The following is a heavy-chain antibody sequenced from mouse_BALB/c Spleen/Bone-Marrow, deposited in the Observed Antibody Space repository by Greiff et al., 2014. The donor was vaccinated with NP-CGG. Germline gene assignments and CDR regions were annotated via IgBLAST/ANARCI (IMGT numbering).Heavy chain of an antibody. V-gene: IGHV1-7*01. CDR1: GYTFTSYW. D-gene: IGHD2-14*01. J-gene: IGHJ3*01. CDR2: INPSTGYT. Sequence: VQLQQSGAELAKPGASVKMSCKAPGYTFTSYWMHWVKQRPGQGLEWIGYINPSTGYTEYNQKFKDKATLTADKPSSTAYMQLSSLTSEDSAVYYCARDYRYDGFAYWGQGTLVTVSA. CDR3: ARDYRYDGFAY.